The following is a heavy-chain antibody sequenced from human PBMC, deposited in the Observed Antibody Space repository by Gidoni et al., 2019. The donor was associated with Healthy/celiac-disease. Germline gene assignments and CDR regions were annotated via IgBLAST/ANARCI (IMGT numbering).Heavy chain of an antibody. V-gene: IGHV1-46*01. D-gene: IGHD3-3*01. CDR2: INPSGGST. J-gene: IGHJ4*02. CDR3: ARGVNTYYDFWSGYYI. CDR1: GYTFTSYY. Sequence: QVQLVQSGAEVKKPGASVKVSCKASGYTFTSYYMHWVRQAPGQGLEWMGIINPSGGSTSYAQKFQGRVTMTRDTSTSTVYMELSSLRSEDTAVYYCARGVNTYYDFWSGYYIWGQGTLVTVSS.